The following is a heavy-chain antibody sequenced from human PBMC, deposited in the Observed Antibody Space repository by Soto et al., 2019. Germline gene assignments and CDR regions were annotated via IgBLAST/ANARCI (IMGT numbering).Heavy chain of an antibody. V-gene: IGHV5-51*01. CDR2: IYPGDSDT. D-gene: IGHD2-2*01. CDR1: AYTFSTYW. J-gene: IGHJ6*02. CDR3: ARVAVVPSAPGSYYYAMDV. Sequence: GESRKSSCKVSAYTFSTYWIAWVRQMPGKGLEWMGIIYPGDSDTRYSPSFRGQVTISVDKSIYTAYLQWSSLRASDTAVYSCARVAVVPSAPGSYYYAMDVWGQGTTVTVSS.